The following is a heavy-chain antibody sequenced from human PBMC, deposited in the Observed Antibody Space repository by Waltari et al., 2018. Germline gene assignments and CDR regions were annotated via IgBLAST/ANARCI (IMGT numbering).Heavy chain of an antibody. CDR2: IIPIFGTA. CDR3: ARDTGSYYSYYFDY. J-gene: IGHJ4*02. Sequence: QVQLVQSGAEVKKPGSSVKVSCKASGGTFSSYAISWVRQAPGQGLEWMGGIIPIFGTANYAQKFQGRVTITADESTSTAYMELSSLSSEDTAVYYCARDTGSYYSYYFDYWGQGTLVTVSS. V-gene: IGHV1-69*13. CDR1: GGTFSSYA. D-gene: IGHD3-10*01.